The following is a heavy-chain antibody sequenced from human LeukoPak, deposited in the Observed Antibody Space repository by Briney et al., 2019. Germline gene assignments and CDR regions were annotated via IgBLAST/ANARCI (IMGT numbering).Heavy chain of an antibody. J-gene: IGHJ6*03. Sequence: ASVKVSCKASGFTFTSSAVQWVRQARGQRLEWIGWIVVGSGNTNYAQKFQERVTITRDMSTSTAYMELSSLRSEDTAVYYCAADLLSMDSSGWYQEYYYYMDVWGKGTTVTVSS. CDR2: IVVGSGNT. CDR1: GFTFTSSA. D-gene: IGHD6-19*01. CDR3: AADLLSMDSSGWYQEYYYYMDV. V-gene: IGHV1-58*01.